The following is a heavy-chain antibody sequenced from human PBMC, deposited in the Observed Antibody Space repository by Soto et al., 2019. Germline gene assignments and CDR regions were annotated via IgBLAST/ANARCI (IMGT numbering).Heavy chain of an antibody. CDR3: ATISPCCSGSLDY. CDR2: FDPEDGET. CDR1: GYMLTELS. V-gene: IGHV1-24*01. J-gene: IGHJ4*02. D-gene: IGHD2-15*01. Sequence: ASVKVSCEVSGYMLTELSMHWVRQAPGKGLEWMGGFDPEDGETIYAQKFQGRVTMTEDTSTDTAYMELSSLRSEDTAVYYCATISPCCSGSLDYWGQRTPVTVSS.